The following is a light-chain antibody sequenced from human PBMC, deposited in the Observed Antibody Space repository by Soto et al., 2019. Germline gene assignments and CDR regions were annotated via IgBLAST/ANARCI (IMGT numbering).Light chain of an antibody. CDR1: QDIRNE. V-gene: IGKV1-17*01. Sequence: DIQVTQSPSSLSASVGDRVTITCRASQDIRNELDWYQQKPGKVPKRLIYDASTLQSGAPTRFSGGGSGTDFTLTISSLQSEDFADYYCLQHKTYPWTFGQGTKVDIK. CDR3: LQHKTYPWT. CDR2: DAS. J-gene: IGKJ1*01.